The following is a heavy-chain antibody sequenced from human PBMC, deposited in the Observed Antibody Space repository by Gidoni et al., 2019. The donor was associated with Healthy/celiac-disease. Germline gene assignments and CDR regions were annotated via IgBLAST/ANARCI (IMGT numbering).Heavy chain of an antibody. D-gene: IGHD6-19*01. J-gene: IGHJ4*02. CDR2: ISHDGSNK. Sequence: QVQLVESGGGVVQPGRSLRLSCAASGFTFSSYAMHWVRQAPGKGLEWVAVISHDGSNKYYADSVKGRFTISRDNSKNTLYLQMNSLRAEDTAVYYCARGLSSVADGGTGYWGQGTLVTVSS. CDR3: ARGLSSVADGGTGY. V-gene: IGHV3-30*01. CDR1: GFTFSSYA.